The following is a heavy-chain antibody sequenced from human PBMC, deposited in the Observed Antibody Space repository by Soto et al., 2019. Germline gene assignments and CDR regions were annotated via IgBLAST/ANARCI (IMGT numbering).Heavy chain of an antibody. J-gene: IGHJ5*02. V-gene: IGHV1-69*06. D-gene: IGHD3-22*01. Sequence: LVKVSCKASGGTFGSDAITWVRQAPGQGLEWVGRIIPIFGTTNYAQNLQGRVTISADKSTLTSYMELHSLTSDDTALYYCARDRTDSGYYTNWLDPWGQGTQVTVSS. CDR3: ARDRTDSGYYTNWLDP. CDR2: IIPIFGTT. CDR1: GGTFGSDA.